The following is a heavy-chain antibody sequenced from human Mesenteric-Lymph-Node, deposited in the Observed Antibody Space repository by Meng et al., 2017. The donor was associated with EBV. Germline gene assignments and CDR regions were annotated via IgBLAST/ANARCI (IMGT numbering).Heavy chain of an antibody. V-gene: IGHV4-30-4*01. D-gene: IGHD1-1*01. CDR2: IYNTGSP. J-gene: IGHJ6*02. CDR3: ARDNLDWYGMDV. Sequence: VPLQEQGPGLVKPSHTLSLPSAVSGASITTGGYYWNWIRQPPGKGLEWIGYIYNTGSPFYNPSLKSRVMISLDTSKNQLSLKLTSVTAADTAVYYCARDNLDWYGMDVWGQGTTVTVSS. CDR1: GASITTGGYY.